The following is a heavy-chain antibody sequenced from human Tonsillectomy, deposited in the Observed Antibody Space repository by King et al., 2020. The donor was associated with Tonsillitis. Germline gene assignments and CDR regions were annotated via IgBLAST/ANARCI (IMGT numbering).Heavy chain of an antibody. CDR3: ARPGATGTHYLDV. J-gene: IGHJ6*03. D-gene: IGHD1-26*01. V-gene: IGHV1-69*09. CDR2: IIPILGIA. Sequence: VQLVESGAEVKKPGSSVKVSCKASGGSFSSYVINWVRQAPGQGLEWMGRIIPILGIANYAQKFQGRVTITADKSTSTAYMELSSLRSEDTAVYYCARPGATGTHYLDVWGKGTPVTVSS. CDR1: GGSFSSYV.